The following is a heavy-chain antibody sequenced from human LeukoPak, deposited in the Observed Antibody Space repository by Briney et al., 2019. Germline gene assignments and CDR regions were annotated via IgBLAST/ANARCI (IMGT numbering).Heavy chain of an antibody. CDR1: GGSISSYY. CDR2: IYYSGST. Sequence: SETLSLTCTVSGGSISSYYWSWIRQPPGEGLEWIGYIYYSGSTNYNPSLKSRVTISVDTSKNQFSLKLSSVTAADTAVYYCARDHGGGYSQRPVYWFDPWGQGTLVTVSS. V-gene: IGHV4-59*01. D-gene: IGHD5-18*01. J-gene: IGHJ5*02. CDR3: ARDHGGGYSQRPVYWFDP.